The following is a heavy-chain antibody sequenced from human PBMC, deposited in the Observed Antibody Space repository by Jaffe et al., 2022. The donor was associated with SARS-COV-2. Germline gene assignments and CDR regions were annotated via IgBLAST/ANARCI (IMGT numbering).Heavy chain of an antibody. CDR2: INAGNGNT. Sequence: QVQLVQSGAEVKKPGASVKVSCKASGYTFTSYAMYWMRQAPGQRLEWMGWINAGNGNTKYSQTLQGRVTITRDTAASTAYMELSSLRSEDTAVYYCARAGYTYGNENYGMDVWGQGTTVTVSS. CDR1: GYTFTSYA. CDR3: ARAGYTYGNENYGMDV. D-gene: IGHD1-1*01. J-gene: IGHJ6*02. V-gene: IGHV1-3*01.